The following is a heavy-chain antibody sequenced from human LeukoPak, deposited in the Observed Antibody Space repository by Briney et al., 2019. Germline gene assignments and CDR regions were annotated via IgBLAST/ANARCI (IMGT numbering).Heavy chain of an antibody. Sequence: GESLKISCKGSGYSFTSYWISWVRQMPGKGLEWMGRIDPSDSYTNYSPSFQGHVTISADKSISTAYLQWSSLKASDTAMYYCAKVHTVMPDAFGVWGQGTMVTVSS. J-gene: IGHJ3*01. CDR3: AKVHTVMPDAFGV. CDR1: GYSFTSYW. V-gene: IGHV5-10-1*01. D-gene: IGHD5-18*01. CDR2: IDPSDSYT.